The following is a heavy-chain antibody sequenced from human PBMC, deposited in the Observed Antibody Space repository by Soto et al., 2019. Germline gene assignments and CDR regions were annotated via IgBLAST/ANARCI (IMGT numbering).Heavy chain of an antibody. J-gene: IGHJ6*02. Sequence: SETLSLTCAVYGGSFSGYYWSWIRQPPGKGLEWIGEINHSGSTNYNPSLKSRVTISVDTSKNQFSLKLSSVTAADTAVYYCASTRSGYDFYYYGMDVWGQGXTVTVYS. CDR1: GGSFSGYY. CDR3: ASTRSGYDFYYYGMDV. D-gene: IGHD5-12*01. CDR2: INHSGST. V-gene: IGHV4-34*01.